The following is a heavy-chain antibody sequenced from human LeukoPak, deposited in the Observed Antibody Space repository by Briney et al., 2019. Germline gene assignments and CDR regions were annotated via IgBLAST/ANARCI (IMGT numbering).Heavy chain of an antibody. CDR1: GFTFSSYA. CDR3: AKERERVLRYFNWLPTFDY. Sequence: PGGSLRLSCAASGFTFSSYAMSWVRQAPGKGLEWVSAISGSGGSTYYADSVKGRFTISRDNSKNTLYLQTNSLRAEDTAVYYCAKERERVLRYFNWLPTFDYWGQGTLVTVSS. J-gene: IGHJ4*02. D-gene: IGHD3-9*01. V-gene: IGHV3-23*01. CDR2: ISGSGGST.